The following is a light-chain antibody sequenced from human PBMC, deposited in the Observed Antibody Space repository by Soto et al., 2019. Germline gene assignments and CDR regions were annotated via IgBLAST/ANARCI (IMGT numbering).Light chain of an antibody. V-gene: IGKV3-15*01. CDR1: QSVSDN. CDR3: QQYNSWPIT. Sequence: MSQSPDTLYVSTGERVTLSCRASQSVSDNLAWYQQKPGQGPRLLVYRASTRTLGIPARFSGSESGTEFTLTISSLQSEDFAVYYCQQYNSWPITFGQGTRLEI. CDR2: RAS. J-gene: IGKJ5*01.